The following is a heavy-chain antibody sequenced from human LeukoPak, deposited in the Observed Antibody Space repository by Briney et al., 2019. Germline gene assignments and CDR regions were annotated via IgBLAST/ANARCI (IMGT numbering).Heavy chain of an antibody. V-gene: IGHV1-46*01. D-gene: IGHD3-22*01. J-gene: IGHJ4*02. Sequence: ASVKVSCKASGYTFTSYYMRWVRQAPGQGLEWLGIINPSGGSTSYAQKFQGRVTMTRDTSTSTVYMELSSLRSEDTAVYYCARGSYYYDSSGYSGFFYWGQGTLVTVSS. CDR3: ARGSYYYDSSGYSGFFY. CDR1: GYTFTSYY. CDR2: INPSGGST.